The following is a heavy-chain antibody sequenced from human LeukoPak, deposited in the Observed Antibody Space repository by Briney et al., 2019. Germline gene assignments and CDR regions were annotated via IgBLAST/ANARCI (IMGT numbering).Heavy chain of an antibody. CDR2: ISSSSSYT. CDR3: ARDQDTAMVTYFDY. CDR1: GFTFSDYY. V-gene: IGHV3-11*06. Sequence: SGGSLRLSCAASGFTFSDYYMSWIRQAPGKGLEWVSYISSSSSYTNYPDSVKGRFTISRDNAKNSLYLQMNSLRAEDTAVYYCARDQDTAMVTYFDYWGQGTLVTVSS. D-gene: IGHD5-18*01. J-gene: IGHJ4*02.